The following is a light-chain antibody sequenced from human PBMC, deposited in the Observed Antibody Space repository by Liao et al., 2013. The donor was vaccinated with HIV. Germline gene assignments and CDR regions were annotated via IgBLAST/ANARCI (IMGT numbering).Light chain of an antibody. CDR3: EAWYYSTGV. CDR1: DLGDRY. CDR2: QDS. V-gene: IGLV3-1*01. Sequence: TQPPSVSVSPGQTASITCSGSDLGDRYVSWYQQRPGQSPVLVIYQDSRRPSGIHARFSGSNSGNTATLTIRETQAVDEADYYCEAWYYSTGVFGTGTKVTVL. J-gene: IGLJ1*01.